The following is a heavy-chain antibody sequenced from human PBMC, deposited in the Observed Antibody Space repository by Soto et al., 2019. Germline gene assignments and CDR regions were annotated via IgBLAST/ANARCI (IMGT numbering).Heavy chain of an antibody. V-gene: IGHV2-70*01. CDR2: SDWSGDE. CDR3: SRTSDSGNYYYSFDY. CDR1: GFSLRTSGMC. J-gene: IGHJ4*02. D-gene: IGHD3-22*01. Sequence: SGPTLVNPTPTLTLTCTFSGFSLRTSGMCVSWIRQPPGKALEWLALSDWSGDEYYSTSLKTRLTISKDTSKNQVVLTMTNMDPVDTATYYCSRTSDSGNYYYSFDYWGQGTLVPVSP.